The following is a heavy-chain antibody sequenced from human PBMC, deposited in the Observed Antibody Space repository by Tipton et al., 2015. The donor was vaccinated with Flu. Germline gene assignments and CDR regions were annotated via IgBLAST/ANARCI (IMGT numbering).Heavy chain of an antibody. V-gene: IGHV3-48*03. Sequence: SLRLSCVVSGLTFNTYEMNWVRQAPGKGLEWIPYIKSRGNGDDYADSVRGRFTISRDNAKNTLYLQMNSLRPEDTAIYYCARDPPSGWYFDYWGQGTLVIVSP. J-gene: IGHJ4*02. CDR2: IKSRGNGD. D-gene: IGHD6-19*01. CDR3: ARDPPSGWYFDY. CDR1: GLTFNTYE.